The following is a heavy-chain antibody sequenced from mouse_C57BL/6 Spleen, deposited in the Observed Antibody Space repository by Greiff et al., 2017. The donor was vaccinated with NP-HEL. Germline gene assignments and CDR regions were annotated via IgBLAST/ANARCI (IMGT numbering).Heavy chain of an antibody. CDR2: IYPGDGDT. Sequence: VQLQQSGAELVKPGASVKISCKASGYAFSSYWMNWVKQRPGKGLEWIGQIYPGDGDTNYNGKFKGKATLTADKSSSTAYMQLSSLTSADSAVYFCARSRSTMVTTALDYWGQGTTLTVSS. CDR3: ARSRSTMVTTALDY. V-gene: IGHV1-80*01. D-gene: IGHD2-2*01. CDR1: GYAFSSYW. J-gene: IGHJ2*01.